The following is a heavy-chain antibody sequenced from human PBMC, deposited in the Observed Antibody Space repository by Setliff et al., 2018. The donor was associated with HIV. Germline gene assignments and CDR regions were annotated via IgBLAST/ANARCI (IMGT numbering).Heavy chain of an antibody. CDR1: GGSISSGSYY. D-gene: IGHD5-12*01. CDR3: ARRSGYAEDY. V-gene: IGHV4-61*09. J-gene: IGHJ4*02. CDR2: IYTGGST. Sequence: KTSETLSLTCTVSGGSISSGSYYWSWIRQPAGKGLEWIGHIYTGGSTNYNPSLKSRVTISVDTSKNQFSLKLSSVTAADTAVYYCARRSGYAEDYWGQGTLVTVSS.